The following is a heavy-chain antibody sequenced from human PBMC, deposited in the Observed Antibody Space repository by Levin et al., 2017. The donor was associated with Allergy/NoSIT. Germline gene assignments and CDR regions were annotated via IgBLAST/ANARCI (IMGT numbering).Heavy chain of an antibody. CDR1: GFTFRDFV. J-gene: IGHJ4*02. V-gene: IGHV3-23*01. CDR2: ITSDSVTT. Sequence: GGSLRLSCEGSGFTFRDFVISWVRQAPGKGLEWVSAITSDSVTTYYTDSVKGRFTISRDDSKNTLFLQMSSLRVEDTALYYCAIAGTSLPAFDYWGQGTLVSVSS. CDR3: AIAGTSLPAFDY.